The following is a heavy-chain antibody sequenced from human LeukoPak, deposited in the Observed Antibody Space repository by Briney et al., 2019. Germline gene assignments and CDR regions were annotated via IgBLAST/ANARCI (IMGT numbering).Heavy chain of an antibody. CDR3: ASGYCSSTSCYTSFDY. Sequence: GGSLRLSCAASGFTFDDYAMHWVRQAPGKGLEWVSLISLDGGSTYYADSVKGRFTISRDNSKNSLYLQMNSLRAEDTALYYCASGYCSSTSCYTSFDYWGQGTLVTVSS. V-gene: IGHV3-43D*03. CDR1: GFTFDDYA. D-gene: IGHD2-2*02. CDR2: ISLDGGST. J-gene: IGHJ4*02.